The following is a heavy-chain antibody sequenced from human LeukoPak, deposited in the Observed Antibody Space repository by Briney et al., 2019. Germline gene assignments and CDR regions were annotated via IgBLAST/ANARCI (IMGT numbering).Heavy chain of an antibody. CDR1: GYSLSSGFY. V-gene: IGHV4-38-2*02. J-gene: IGHJ1*01. Sequence: SETLSLTCTVSGYSLSSGFYWGWIRQPPGQGLEWIGSIYHTGIAYSNPSLESRVTMSIGPSKNQISLKLSSATAADTAVYYCAGDFGLVTHHGFLSNPQWGQGTLVAVSS. CDR3: AGDFGLVTHHGFLSNPQ. CDR2: IYHTGIA. D-gene: IGHD2-21*02.